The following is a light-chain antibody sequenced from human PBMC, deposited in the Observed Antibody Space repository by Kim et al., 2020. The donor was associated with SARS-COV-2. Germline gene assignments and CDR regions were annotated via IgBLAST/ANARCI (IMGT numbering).Light chain of an antibody. Sequence: RGTIACTGGSSNIGTGYDVHWYQQLPGAAPKLLIYGNSNRPSGVPDRFSGSKSGTSASLAITGLQAEDEADYYCQSYDSSLSGYVFGTGTKVTVL. CDR2: GNS. J-gene: IGLJ1*01. CDR1: SSNIGTGYD. V-gene: IGLV1-40*01. CDR3: QSYDSSLSGYV.